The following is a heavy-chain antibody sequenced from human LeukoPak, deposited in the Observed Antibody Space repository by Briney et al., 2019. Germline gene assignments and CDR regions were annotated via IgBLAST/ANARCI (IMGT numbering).Heavy chain of an antibody. V-gene: IGHV4-31*03. CDR3: ARVLTSYSSSWYFFDY. CDR1: GGSISSGGYY. CDR2: IHNSGRS. D-gene: IGHD6-13*01. J-gene: IGHJ4*02. Sequence: SQTLSLTCTVSGGSISSGGYYWSWIRQHPGKGLEWIGYIHNSGRSFDIPSLKSRVTISGDTSENQFSLKLSSVTAADTAVYYCARVLTSYSSSWYFFDYWGQGTLVTVSS.